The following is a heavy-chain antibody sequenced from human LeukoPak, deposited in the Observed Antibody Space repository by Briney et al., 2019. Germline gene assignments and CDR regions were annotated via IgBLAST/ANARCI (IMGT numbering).Heavy chain of an antibody. CDR1: GFTVSSNY. D-gene: IGHD3-22*01. CDR3: ARALVGSGYYYSSDY. V-gene: IGHV3-53*01. CDR2: IYSGGST. J-gene: IGHJ4*02. Sequence: PGGSLRLSCAASGFTVSSNYMSWVRQAPGKGLEWVSVIYSGGSTYYADSVKGRFTISRDHSKNTLYLQMNSLRAEDTAVYYCARALVGSGYYYSSDYWGQGTLVTVSS.